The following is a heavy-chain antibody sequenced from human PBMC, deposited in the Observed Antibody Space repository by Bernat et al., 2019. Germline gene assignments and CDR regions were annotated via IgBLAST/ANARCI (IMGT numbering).Heavy chain of an antibody. V-gene: IGHV3-30*01. D-gene: IGHD3-10*01. J-gene: IGHJ4*02. CDR3: ASGGYYYGSGSYLKAGFDY. CDR2: ISYDGSNK. Sequence: QVQLVESGGGVVQPGRSLRLSCAASGFTFSSYAMHWVRQAPGKGLEWVAVISYDGSNKYYADSVKGRFTISRDNSKNTLYLQMNSLRAEDTAVYYCASGGYYYGSGSYLKAGFDYWGQGTLVTVSS. CDR1: GFTFSSYA.